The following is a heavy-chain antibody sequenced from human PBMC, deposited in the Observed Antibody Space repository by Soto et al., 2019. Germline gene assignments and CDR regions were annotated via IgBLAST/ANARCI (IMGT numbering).Heavy chain of an antibody. CDR3: ARAGGTTVTGLWHFDS. D-gene: IGHD4-17*01. J-gene: IGHJ4*02. CDR1: GVTFNTYS. Sequence: QVQLEESGGGVVQPGRSLRLSCEASGVTFNTYSMHWVRQPPGKGLEWLAAIWYDGTQKYYADSVKGRFIIYRDNSKKTLYLEMNSLRAEATAVYYCARAGGTTVTGLWHFDSWGQGTLVTVSA. V-gene: IGHV3-33*01. CDR2: IWYDGTQK.